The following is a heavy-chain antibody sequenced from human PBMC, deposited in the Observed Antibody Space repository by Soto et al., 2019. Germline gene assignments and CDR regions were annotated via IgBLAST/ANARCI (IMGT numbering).Heavy chain of an antibody. CDR2: ISYDGSNT. Sequence: QVQLVESGGGVVQPGKSLRLSCAGSGFTFSSYGMDWVRQAPGKGLEWVAVISYDGSNTNDADSVKGRFTISRDNSKNTLYLQMSSLRADDTAVYYCAKDRMCAGVRGYFDYWGQGTLVTVSS. J-gene: IGHJ4*02. CDR1: GFTFSSYG. D-gene: IGHD3-10*02. V-gene: IGHV3-30*18. CDR3: AKDRMCAGVRGYFDY.